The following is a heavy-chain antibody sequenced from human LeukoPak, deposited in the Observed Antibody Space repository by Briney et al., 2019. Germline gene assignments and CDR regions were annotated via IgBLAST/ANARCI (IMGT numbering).Heavy chain of an antibody. D-gene: IGHD6-19*01. Sequence: SETLSLTCTVSGGSISSYYWNWIRQPPGKGLEWVGYAYDRGSTNYNPSLTSRVTISVDTSKNQFSLKLSSVTAADTAVYFRARQLRGEAVAGHLQPFDYWGQGTLVTVSS. CDR1: GGSISSYY. CDR3: ARQLRGEAVAGHLQPFDY. J-gene: IGHJ4*02. CDR2: AYDRGST. V-gene: IGHV4-59*08.